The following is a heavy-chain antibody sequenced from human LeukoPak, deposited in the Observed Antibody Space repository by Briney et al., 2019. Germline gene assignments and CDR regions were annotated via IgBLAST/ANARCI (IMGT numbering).Heavy chain of an antibody. V-gene: IGHV1-2*02. Sequence: ASVKLSCKASGYTFTGYYMHWVRQAPGQGLEWMGWIDPNSGGTNYAQTFQGRVTMPRDTSISTAYMELSRLRSADRPVYYCASLEAIITFGGVITLLNYWGQGTRVTVSS. D-gene: IGHD3-16*01. J-gene: IGHJ4*02. CDR1: GYTFTGYY. CDR2: IDPNSGGT. CDR3: ASLEAIITFGGVITLLNY.